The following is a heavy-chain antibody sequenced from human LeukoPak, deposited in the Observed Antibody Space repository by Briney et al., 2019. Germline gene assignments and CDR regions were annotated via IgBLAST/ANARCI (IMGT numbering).Heavy chain of an antibody. Sequence: GGSLRLSCAASGFTFRSYSMNWVRQAPGQGLEWVSYISSSTSTIYYADSVKGRFTISRDNVKNSLYLQLNSLRAEDTAVYYCXXXXXXLDYRSSPFDYWGQGTLVTVSS. CDR3: XXXXXXLDYRSSPFDY. V-gene: IGHV3-48*01. J-gene: IGHJ4*02. CDR1: GFTFRSYS. D-gene: IGHD4-11*01. CDR2: ISSSTSTI.